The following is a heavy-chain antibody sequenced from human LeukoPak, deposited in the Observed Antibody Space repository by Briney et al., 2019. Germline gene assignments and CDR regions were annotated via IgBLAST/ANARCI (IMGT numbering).Heavy chain of an antibody. CDR1: GFTFSSYS. J-gene: IGHJ5*02. V-gene: IGHV3-48*01. Sequence: QPGGSLRLSCAASGFTFSSYSMNWVRRAPGKGLEWISYISISSSSIYYADSVKGRFTISRDNAKNSLYLQMNSLRAEDTALYYCARGPPLFDPWGQGTLVTVSS. CDR3: ARGPPLFDP. CDR2: ISISSSSI.